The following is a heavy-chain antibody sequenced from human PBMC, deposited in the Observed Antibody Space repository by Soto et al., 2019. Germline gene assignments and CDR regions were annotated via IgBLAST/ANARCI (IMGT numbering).Heavy chain of an antibody. Sequence: GGSLRLSCAASGFPFNNYAMSLVRPAPGKGLEWVSIVTGSGAGTYYADSVKGRFTISRDNSKNTLYLHMNSLRVDDTALYYCARDRSDFNGRFPFWGQGAQVTVSS. D-gene: IGHD2-8*01. CDR1: GFPFNNYA. V-gene: IGHV3-23*01. J-gene: IGHJ4*02. CDR2: VTGSGAGT. CDR3: ARDRSDFNGRFPF.